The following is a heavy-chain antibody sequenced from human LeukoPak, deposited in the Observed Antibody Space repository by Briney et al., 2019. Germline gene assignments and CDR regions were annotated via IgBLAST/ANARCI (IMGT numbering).Heavy chain of an antibody. CDR2: VKSKIDGGTT. J-gene: IGHJ4*02. CDR3: TADLPDYGGYDFDY. CDR1: GFTFSTAW. Sequence: GGSLRLSCAASGFTFSTAWMNWVRQAPGKGLEWVARVKSKIDGGTTDYAAPVKGRFTISRDDSKNTMSLQVDGLKTEDTAVYYCTADLPDYGGYDFDYWGQGTLVTVSS. V-gene: IGHV3-15*01. D-gene: IGHD5-12*01.